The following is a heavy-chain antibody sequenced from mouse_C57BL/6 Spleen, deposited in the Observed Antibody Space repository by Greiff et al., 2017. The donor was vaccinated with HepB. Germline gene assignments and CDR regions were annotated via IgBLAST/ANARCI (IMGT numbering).Heavy chain of an antibody. D-gene: IGHD2-2*01. Sequence: DVQLQESGPGLVKPSQSLSLTCSVTGYSITSGYYWNWIRQFPGNKLEWMGYISYDGSNNYNPSLKNRISITRDTSKNQFFLKLKSVTTEDTATYYCASDSPSYGYDVGAWFAYWGQGTLVTVSA. V-gene: IGHV3-6*01. CDR3: ASDSPSYGYDVGAWFAY. J-gene: IGHJ3*01. CDR1: GYSITSGYY. CDR2: ISYDGSN.